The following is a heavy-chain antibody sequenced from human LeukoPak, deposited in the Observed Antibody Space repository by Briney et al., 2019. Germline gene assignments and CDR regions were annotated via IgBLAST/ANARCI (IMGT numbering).Heavy chain of an antibody. CDR1: GYTFTSYD. CDR2: MSPNSGDT. Sequence: ASVTVSCTASGYTFTSYDFNWVRQATGQRPEWMGWMSPNSGDTGYAQKLQGRVTMTTDTSTSTAYMELRSLRSDDTAVYYCARGHDYFWYWGQGTLVTVSS. D-gene: IGHD2/OR15-2a*01. J-gene: IGHJ4*02. CDR3: ARGHDYFWY. V-gene: IGHV1-8*01.